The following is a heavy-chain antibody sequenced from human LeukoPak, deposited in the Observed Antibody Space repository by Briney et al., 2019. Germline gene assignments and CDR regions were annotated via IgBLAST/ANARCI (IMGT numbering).Heavy chain of an antibody. J-gene: IGHJ4*02. CDR1: GFTFSIYE. CDR3: ASAGWFGEGYFDY. V-gene: IGHV3-48*03. D-gene: IGHD3-10*01. CDR2: ISSSGSTI. Sequence: PGGSLRLSCAASGFTFSIYEMNSVRQAPGKGLEWVSYISSSGSTIYYADSVKGRFTISRDNAKNSLYLQMNSLRAEDTAVYYCASAGWFGEGYFDYWGQGTLVTVSS.